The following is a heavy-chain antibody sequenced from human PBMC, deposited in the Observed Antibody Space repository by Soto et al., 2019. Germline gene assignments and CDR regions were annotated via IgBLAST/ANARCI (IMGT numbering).Heavy chain of an antibody. CDR1: GDSIISSDFY. CDR3: ARHSLALRKNNWFDP. Sequence: QPQLQESGPGLVKPSETLSLTCTVSGDSIISSDFYWGWVRQPPGKGLEWIGSIFYLGSSYYNPSLKSRVTMSVDTSKNQFSLRLRSVTAADTALYFCARHSLALRKNNWFDPWGQGIMVTVSS. V-gene: IGHV4-39*01. CDR2: IFYLGSS. J-gene: IGHJ5*02. D-gene: IGHD3-3*02.